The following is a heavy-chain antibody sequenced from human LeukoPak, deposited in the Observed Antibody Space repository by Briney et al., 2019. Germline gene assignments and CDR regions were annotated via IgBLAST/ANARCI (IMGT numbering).Heavy chain of an antibody. V-gene: IGHV4-4*07. CDR2: IYASGNT. CDR3: ARDFRYNWNYRDYYYMDV. D-gene: IGHD1-7*01. Sequence: SETLSLTCTVSGGSISSYYWSWVRQPAGKGLEWIGRIYASGNTNYNPSLKGRVTMTIDTSKNQFSLDLSSVTAADTAVYYCARDFRYNWNYRDYYYMDVWGKGTTVTVSS. J-gene: IGHJ6*03. CDR1: GGSISSYY.